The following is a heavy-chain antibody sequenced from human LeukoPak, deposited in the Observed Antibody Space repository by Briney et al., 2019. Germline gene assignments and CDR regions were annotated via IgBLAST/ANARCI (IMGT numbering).Heavy chain of an antibody. CDR3: ARLLIRRNVSSGWFDY. V-gene: IGHV4-34*01. Sequence: SETLSLTCAVYGGSFSGYYWSWIRQPPGKGLEWIGEINHSGSTNYNPSLKSRVTISVDTSKNQFSLKLSSVTAADTAVYYCARLLIRRNVSSGWFDYWGQGTLVTVSS. CDR1: GGSFSGYY. J-gene: IGHJ4*02. D-gene: IGHD6-19*01. CDR2: INHSGST.